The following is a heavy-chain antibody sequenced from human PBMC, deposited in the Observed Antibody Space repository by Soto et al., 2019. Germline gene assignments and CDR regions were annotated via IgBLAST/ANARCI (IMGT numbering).Heavy chain of an antibody. D-gene: IGHD4-17*01. Sequence: GGSLRLSCAASGFTFSSYGMHWVRQAPGKGLEWVAVISYDGSNKYYADSVKGRFTISRDNSKNTLYLQMNSLRAEDTAVYYCAKDPRLHANFDYGDRYNWFDPWGQGTLVTVSS. CDR3: AKDPRLHANFDYGDRYNWFDP. CDR1: GFTFSSYG. CDR2: ISYDGSNK. J-gene: IGHJ5*02. V-gene: IGHV3-30*18.